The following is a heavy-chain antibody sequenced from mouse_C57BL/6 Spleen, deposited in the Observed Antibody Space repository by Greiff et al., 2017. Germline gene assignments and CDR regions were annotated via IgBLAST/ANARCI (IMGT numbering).Heavy chain of an antibody. Sequence: QVQLQQPGAELVMPGASVKLSCKASGYTFTSYWMHWVKQRPGQGLEWIGEIDPSGSYTNYNQKFKGKSTLTVDKSSSTAYMQLSSLTSEDSAVYYCARWEGYYYAMDYWGQGTSVTVSS. CDR3: ARWEGYYYAMDY. V-gene: IGHV1-69*01. J-gene: IGHJ4*01. CDR1: GYTFTSYW. CDR2: IDPSGSYT. D-gene: IGHD2-2*01.